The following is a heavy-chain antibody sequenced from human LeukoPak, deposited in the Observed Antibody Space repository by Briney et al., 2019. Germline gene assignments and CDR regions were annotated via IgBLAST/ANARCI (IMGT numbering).Heavy chain of an antibody. D-gene: IGHD5-24*01. CDR2: INSDGSST. V-gene: IGHV3-74*01. CDR1: GLTFSIYG. Sequence: GGSLRLSCAASGLTFSIYGIHWVRQAPGKGLVWVSHINSDGSSTNYADSVKGRFTISRDNAKNTLYLQMNSLRAEDTAVYYCARDGDGYNFDFWGQGALVTVSS. J-gene: IGHJ4*02. CDR3: ARDGDGYNFDF.